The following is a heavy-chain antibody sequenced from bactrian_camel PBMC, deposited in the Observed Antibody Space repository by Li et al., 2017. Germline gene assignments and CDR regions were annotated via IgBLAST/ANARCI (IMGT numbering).Heavy chain of an antibody. V-gene: IGHV3S35*01. CDR1: GFTFSTYA. CDR3: AADQGEPGWCGWPRFKY. Sequence: VQLVESGGGLVQPGGSLRLSCATSGFTFSTYAITWVRQGPGKGLEWVSFIHSSGGSPYYADSVKGRFTISRDNAKNTLYLQLNSLKTEDTAMYFCAADQGEPGWCGWPRFKYWGQGTQVTVS. D-gene: IGHD1*01. J-gene: IGHJ4*01. CDR2: IHSSGGSP.